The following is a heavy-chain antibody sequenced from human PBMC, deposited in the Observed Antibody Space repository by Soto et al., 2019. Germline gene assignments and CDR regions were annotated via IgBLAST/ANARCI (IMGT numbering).Heavy chain of an antibody. Sequence: EVQLVESGGGLVQPGGSLRLSCAASGFTFSNYWMSWVRQAPGKGLEWVANIKRDGSEKYYLDSVKGRFTISRDNAENLLYLQMNSLRDEDTAVYHCARGGVATIFGDSWGQGTLVTVSS. CDR1: GFTFSNYW. CDR2: IKRDGSEK. D-gene: IGHD5-12*01. CDR3: ARGGVATIFGDS. V-gene: IGHV3-7*01. J-gene: IGHJ4*02.